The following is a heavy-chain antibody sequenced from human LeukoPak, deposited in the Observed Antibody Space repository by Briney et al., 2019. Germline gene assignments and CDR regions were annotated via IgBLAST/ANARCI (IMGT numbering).Heavy chain of an antibody. CDR1: GYTFTSYY. V-gene: IGHV1-46*01. J-gene: IGHJ6*02. D-gene: IGHD4-17*01. CDR2: INPSGGST. CDR3: AKAYTVTTIYYYGMDV. Sequence: ASVKVSCKASGYTFTSYYMHWVRQAPGQGLEWMGIINPSGGSTSYAQKFQGRVTMTRDTSTSTVYMELSSLRSEDTAVYYCAKAYTVTTIYYYGMDVWGQGTTVTVSS.